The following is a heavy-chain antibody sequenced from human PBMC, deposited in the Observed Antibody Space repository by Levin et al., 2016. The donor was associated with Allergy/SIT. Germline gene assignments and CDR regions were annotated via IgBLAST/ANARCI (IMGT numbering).Heavy chain of an antibody. CDR1: GFTFSSYA. J-gene: IGHJ6*03. D-gene: IGHD4-17*01. CDR3: AKDPTTVTVFSLWEYYYYMDV. CDR2: ISGSGGDT. V-gene: IGHV3-23*01. Sequence: LSLTCAASGFTFSSYAMSWVRQAPGKGLEWVSAISGSGGDTYYADSVKGRFTISRDNSKNTLYLQMNSLRAEDTAVYYCAKDPTTVTVFSLWEYYYYMDVWGRGTTVTVSS.